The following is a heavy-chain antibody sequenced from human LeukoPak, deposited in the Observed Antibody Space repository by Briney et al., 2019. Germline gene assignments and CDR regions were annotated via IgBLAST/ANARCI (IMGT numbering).Heavy chain of an antibody. D-gene: IGHD3-22*01. CDR3: AKDSLQYYYDTSGYYGNWFDP. Sequence: GGSLRLSCAASGFTFSNFALSWVRQAPGKGLEWVSTISGSGGNTYYADSVKGRFTISRDNSKNTLYLQMNSLRAEDTAVYYCAKDSLQYYYDTSGYYGNWFDPWGQGTLVSVSS. J-gene: IGHJ5*02. CDR2: ISGSGGNT. V-gene: IGHV3-23*01. CDR1: GFTFSNFA.